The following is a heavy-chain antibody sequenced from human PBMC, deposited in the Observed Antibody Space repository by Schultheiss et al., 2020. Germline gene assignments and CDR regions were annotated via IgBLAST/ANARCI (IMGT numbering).Heavy chain of an antibody. CDR3: AKDSWDDILTGYSGDGLEFFDY. CDR1: GFTFSSYA. D-gene: IGHD3-9*01. CDR2: ISYDGSNK. J-gene: IGHJ4*02. Sequence: GGSLRLSCAASGFTFSSYAMHWVRQAPGKGLEWVAVISYDGSNKYYADSVKGRFTISRDNSKNTLYLQMNSLRAEDTAVYYCAKDSWDDILTGYSGDGLEFFDYWGQGTLVTVSS. V-gene: IGHV3-30*14.